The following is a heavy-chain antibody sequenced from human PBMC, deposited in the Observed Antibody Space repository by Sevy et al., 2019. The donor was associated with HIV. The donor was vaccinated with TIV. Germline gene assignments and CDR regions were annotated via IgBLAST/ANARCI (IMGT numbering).Heavy chain of an antibody. Sequence: GGSLRLSCAASGFTFSSYAMHWVRQAPGKGLEWVAVISYDGSNKYYADSVKGRFIISRDNSKNTLYLQMNSLRAEDTAVYYCARGIAVAGIWDWYFDLWGRGTLVTVSS. CDR1: GFTFSSYA. V-gene: IGHV3-30-3*01. J-gene: IGHJ2*01. CDR2: ISYDGSNK. CDR3: ARGIAVAGIWDWYFDL. D-gene: IGHD6-19*01.